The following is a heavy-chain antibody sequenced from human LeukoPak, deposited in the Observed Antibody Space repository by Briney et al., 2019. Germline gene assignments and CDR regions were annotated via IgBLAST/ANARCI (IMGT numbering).Heavy chain of an antibody. J-gene: IGHJ6*04. D-gene: IGHD3-10*02. CDR2: ISYDGSNK. CDR1: GFTLSSYA. Sequence: GGSLSLSCAVSGFTLSSYAMHWVRQAAGKGLEWVAVISYDGSNKYYADSVKGRFTTSTDNSKNTLYLQMNSLRAEDTAVYYCAELGITMIGGVWGKGTTVTISS. CDR3: AELGITMIGGV. V-gene: IGHV3-30*04.